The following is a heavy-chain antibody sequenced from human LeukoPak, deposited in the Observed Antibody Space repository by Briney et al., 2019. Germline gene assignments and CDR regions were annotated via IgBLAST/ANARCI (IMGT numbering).Heavy chain of an antibody. CDR2: ICGDGGST. J-gene: IGHJ3*02. V-gene: IGHV3-43*02. CDR1: GFIFDDYA. Sequence: GGSLRLSCAASGFIFDDYAMQWVRGAPGKGLEWVSLICGDGGSTYYAVSVRGRFTISRDNSKNTLYLQLNSLRAEDTAVYYCAKLGASSGYYYLDAFDIWGQGTMVTVSS. CDR3: AKLGASSGYYYLDAFDI. D-gene: IGHD3-22*01.